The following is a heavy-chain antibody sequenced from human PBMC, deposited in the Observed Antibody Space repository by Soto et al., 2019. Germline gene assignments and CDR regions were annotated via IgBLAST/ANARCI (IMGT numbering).Heavy chain of an antibody. J-gene: IGHJ6*02. CDR2: INPNSGGT. Sequence: XSVKVSCNASGYTFTGYYMRWVRRAPGQGLEWMGWINPNSGGTNYAQKFQGRVTMTRDTSISTAYMELSRLRSDDTAVYYCARVGGDYYDSSGYYLNRYYYYGMDVWGQGTTVTVSS. D-gene: IGHD3-22*01. CDR3: ARVGGDYYDSSGYYLNRYYYYGMDV. V-gene: IGHV1-2*02. CDR1: GYTFTGYY.